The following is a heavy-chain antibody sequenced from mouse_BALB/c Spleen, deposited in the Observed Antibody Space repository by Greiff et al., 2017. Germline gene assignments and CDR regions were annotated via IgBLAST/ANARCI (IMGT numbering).Heavy chain of an antibody. CDR2: IRSKSNNYAT. CDR1: GFTFNTYA. Sequence: GGGLVQPKGSLKLSCAASGFTFNTYATNWVRPAPGKGLEWVARIRSKSNNYATYYADSVKDRFTISRDDSQSMLYLQMNNLKTEDTAMYYCVRITTKNAMDYWGQGTSVTVSS. V-gene: IGHV10-1*02. CDR3: VRITTKNAMDY. D-gene: IGHD2-4*01. J-gene: IGHJ4*01.